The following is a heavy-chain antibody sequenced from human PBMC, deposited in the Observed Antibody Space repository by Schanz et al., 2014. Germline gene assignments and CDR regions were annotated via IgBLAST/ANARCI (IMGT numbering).Heavy chain of an antibody. CDR1: GFTSSNAW. CDR3: ARRVPYSFGLDV. V-gene: IGHV3-15*01. Sequence: EVQLVESGGGLVKPGGSLRLSCAASGFTSSNAWMSWVRQAPGKGLEWVGRIKTKTDGGTTDYAAPVKGRFTISRDDSTNTLYLQMNSLKTEDTAVYYCARRVPYSFGLDVWGQGATVTVSS. CDR2: IKTKTDGGTT. J-gene: IGHJ6*02. D-gene: IGHD1-1*01.